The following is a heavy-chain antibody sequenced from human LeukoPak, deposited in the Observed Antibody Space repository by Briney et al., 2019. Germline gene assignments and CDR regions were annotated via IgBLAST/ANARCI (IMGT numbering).Heavy chain of an antibody. J-gene: IGHJ4*02. Sequence: GASVKVSCKASGYTFTGYYIHWVRQAPGQGLEWMGWINPNSGGTNYAQNFQGRVTMTRDTFIDTAYMELSRLISDDTALYYCARLMGAGYSGYADWGQGTLVAVSS. V-gene: IGHV1-2*02. D-gene: IGHD5-12*01. CDR3: ARLMGAGYSGYAD. CDR1: GYTFTGYY. CDR2: INPNSGGT.